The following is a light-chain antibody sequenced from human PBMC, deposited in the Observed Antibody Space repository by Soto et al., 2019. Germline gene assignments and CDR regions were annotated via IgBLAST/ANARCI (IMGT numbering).Light chain of an antibody. CDR3: QHYNSYSEA. CDR2: DAS. J-gene: IGKJ1*01. V-gene: IGKV1-33*01. CDR1: QDISNY. Sequence: DIQMTQSPSSLSASVGDRVTITCEASQDISNYSNWYQQKPGKAPKLLIYDASNLETGVPSRFSGSGSGTEFTLTISSLQPDDFATYYCQHYNSYSEAFGQGTKVDIK.